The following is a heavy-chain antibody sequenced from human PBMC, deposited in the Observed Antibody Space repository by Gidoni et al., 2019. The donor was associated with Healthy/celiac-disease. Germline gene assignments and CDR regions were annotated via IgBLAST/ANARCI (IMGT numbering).Heavy chain of an antibody. D-gene: IGHD5-18*01. J-gene: IGHJ6*02. Sequence: QVQLVQSGDEVKKPGASVKVSCKASGYTFTSYYMHWVRQAPGQGLEWMGIINPSGCSTSYAQKFQGRVTMTRDTSTSTVYMELSSLRSEDTAVYYCARDYGYSYGKGYGMDVWGQGTTVTVSS. CDR1: GYTFTSYY. V-gene: IGHV1-46*01. CDR2: INPSGCST. CDR3: ARDYGYSYGKGYGMDV.